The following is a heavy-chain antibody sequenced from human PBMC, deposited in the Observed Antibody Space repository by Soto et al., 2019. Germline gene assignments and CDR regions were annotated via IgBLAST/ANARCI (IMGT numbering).Heavy chain of an antibody. V-gene: IGHV3-9*01. Sequence: HPWGSLRLSCVVSGFTFDDYAMHWVRQAPGGGLEWVSGINWNSAVIGYADSVKGRFTISRDNAKNALYLQMTSLRSEDTALYYCARDPSVTAIGRADHWGQGTLVTSPQ. J-gene: IGHJ4*02. CDR3: ARDPSVTAIGRADH. CDR2: INWNSAVI. D-gene: IGHD5-18*01. CDR1: GFTFDDYA.